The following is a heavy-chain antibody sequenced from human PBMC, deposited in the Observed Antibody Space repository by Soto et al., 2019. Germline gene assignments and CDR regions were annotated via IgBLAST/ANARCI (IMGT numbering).Heavy chain of an antibody. CDR1: GFSFKNYA. J-gene: IGHJ4*02. D-gene: IGHD3-9*01. V-gene: IGHV3-23*01. CDR2: ISDVGGAT. CDR3: FKGSGPTPNIPGLISGRS. Sequence: GSLRLSCAASGFSFKNYAMTWVRQAPRKGLEWVSTISDVGGATYCAGSVKGRFTVSRDDSKNTLSLQMDNLRAEDTAVYFWFKGSGPTPNIPGLISGRSGGQGPRVTVSP.